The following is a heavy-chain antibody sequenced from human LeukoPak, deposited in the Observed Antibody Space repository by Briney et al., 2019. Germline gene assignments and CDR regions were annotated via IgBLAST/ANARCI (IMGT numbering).Heavy chain of an antibody. CDR3: ARYSGSCYNS. CDR2: ISTNGDGT. CDR1: GFTLSSYA. Sequence: GGSLRLSCAASGFTLSSYAMSWVRQGPGKRLEYVAAISTNGDGTYYANSVRGRFTISRDNSKNTLYLQMGSLRAEDMAVYYCARYSGSCYNSWGQGTLVTVSS. J-gene: IGHJ4*02. D-gene: IGHD2-15*01. V-gene: IGHV3-64*01.